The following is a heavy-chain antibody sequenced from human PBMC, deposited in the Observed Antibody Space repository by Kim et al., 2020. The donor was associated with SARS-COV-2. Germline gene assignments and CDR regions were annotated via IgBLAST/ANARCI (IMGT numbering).Heavy chain of an antibody. Sequence: SETLSLTCTVSGGSISSGGYYWSWIRQHPGKGLEWIGYIYYSGSTYYNPYLKSRVTIAVDTSKNQLSLKLSSVTAADTAVYYCARDNVKMVRGILGMDVWGQGTTVTVSS. CDR1: GGSISSGGYY. CDR2: IYYSGST. J-gene: IGHJ6*02. D-gene: IGHD3-10*01. V-gene: IGHV4-31*03. CDR3: ARDNVKMVRGILGMDV.